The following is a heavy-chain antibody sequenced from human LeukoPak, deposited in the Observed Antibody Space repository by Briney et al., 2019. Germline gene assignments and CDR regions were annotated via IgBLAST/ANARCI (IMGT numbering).Heavy chain of an antibody. D-gene: IGHD5-18*01. V-gene: IGHV4-59*01. CDR1: GGSISSYY. Sequence: SETLSLTCTVSGGSISSYYWSWIRQPPGKGLEWIGYIYYSGSTNYNPSLKSRVTISVDTSKNQFSLKLSSVTAADTAVYYCARRVSGGYSYGYWFDPWGQGTLVTVSS. J-gene: IGHJ5*02. CDR3: ARRVSGGYSYGYWFDP. CDR2: IYYSGST.